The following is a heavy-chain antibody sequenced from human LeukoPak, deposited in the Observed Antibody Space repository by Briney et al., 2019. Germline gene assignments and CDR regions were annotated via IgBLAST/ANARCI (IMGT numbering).Heavy chain of an antibody. CDR1: GFTFSSYG. Sequence: GGSLRLSCAASGFTFSSYGMHWVRQAPGKGLEWVAFIRYDGSNKYYADSVKGRFTISRDNSKNTLYLQMNSLRAEDTAVYYCVGGGNSGFGLGYWGQGTLVTVSS. V-gene: IGHV3-30*02. CDR2: IRYDGSNK. CDR3: VGGGNSGFGLGY. D-gene: IGHD4-23*01. J-gene: IGHJ4*02.